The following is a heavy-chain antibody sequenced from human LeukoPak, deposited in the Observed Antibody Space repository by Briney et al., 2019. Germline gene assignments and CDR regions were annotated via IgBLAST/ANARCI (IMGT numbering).Heavy chain of an antibody. CDR1: GYTFTSYD. CDR2: IIPILGIA. D-gene: IGHD4-17*01. Sequence: SVKVSCKASGYTFTSYDINWVRQAPGQGLEWMGRIIPILGIANYAQKFQGRVTITADKSTSTAYMELSSLRSEDTAVYYCARDNGDYSDDYWGQGTLVTVSS. V-gene: IGHV1-69*04. J-gene: IGHJ4*02. CDR3: ARDNGDYSDDY.